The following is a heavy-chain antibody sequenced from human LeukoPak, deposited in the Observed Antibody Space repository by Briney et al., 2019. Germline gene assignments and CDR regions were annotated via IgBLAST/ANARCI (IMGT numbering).Heavy chain of an antibody. D-gene: IGHD1-1*01. V-gene: IGHV3-30-3*01. CDR3: ARDHAGAFDY. Sequence: GRSLRLSCAASGFTFSSYAMHWVRQAPGKGLEWVAAISYDGSNKYYADSVKGRFTISRDNSKNTLYLQMNSLRAEDTAVYYCARDHAGAFDYWGQGTLVTVSS. CDR2: ISYDGSNK. J-gene: IGHJ4*02. CDR1: GFTFSSYA.